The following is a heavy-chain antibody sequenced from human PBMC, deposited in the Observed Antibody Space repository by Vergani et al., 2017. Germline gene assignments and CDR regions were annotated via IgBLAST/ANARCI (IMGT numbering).Heavy chain of an antibody. CDR2: IYPGDSDT. J-gene: IGHJ6*02. V-gene: IGHV5-51*01. CDR1: GYSFTSYW. D-gene: IGHD1-26*01. Sequence: EVPLVQSGAEVKTPGESLKISCKGSGYSFTSYWIGWVRQMPGKGLEWMGIIYPGDSDTRYSPSFQGQVTISADKSISTAYLQWSSLKASDTAMYYCARQGGSPGVSNYYYYYGMDVWGQGTTVTVSS. CDR3: ARQGGSPGVSNYYYYYGMDV.